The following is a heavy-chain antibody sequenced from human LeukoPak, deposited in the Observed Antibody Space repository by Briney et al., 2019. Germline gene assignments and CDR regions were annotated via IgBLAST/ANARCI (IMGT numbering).Heavy chain of an antibody. Sequence: GGSLRLSCTASGFTFSSYAVNWVRQAPGKGLEWVSGISASGAGTYYADSGTGRFTISRDNSTNTLSLQMTSLRAADTAISFCAKGSCIHHFHWFDPWGQGTLVTVS. V-gene: IGHV3-23*01. J-gene: IGHJ5*02. CDR1: GFTFSSYA. CDR2: ISASGAGT. CDR3: AKGSCIHHFHWFDP. D-gene: IGHD2-15*01.